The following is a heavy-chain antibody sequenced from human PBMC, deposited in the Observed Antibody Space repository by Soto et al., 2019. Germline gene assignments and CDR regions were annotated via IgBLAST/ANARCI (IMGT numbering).Heavy chain of an antibody. J-gene: IGHJ6*02. CDR1: GYTFTSYD. CDR2: MNPNSGNT. CDR3: ASVIVVVTANYGMDV. Sequence: ASVKVSCKASGYTFTSYDINWVRQATGQGLEWMGWMNPNSGNTGYAQKFQGRVTMTRNTSISTAYMELSSLRSEDTAVYYCASVIVVVTANYGMDVWGQGTTVTVSS. V-gene: IGHV1-8*01. D-gene: IGHD2-21*02.